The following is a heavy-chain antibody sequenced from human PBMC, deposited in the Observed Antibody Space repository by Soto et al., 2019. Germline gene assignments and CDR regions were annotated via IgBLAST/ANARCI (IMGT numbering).Heavy chain of an antibody. J-gene: IGHJ4*02. CDR2: IRAYNGNT. Sequence: QVQLVQSGAEVKKPGASVKVSCKASGYTFTSYGISWVRQAPGQGLEWIGWIRAYNGNTNYAQKLQGRATMTTDTSTSTGYMELRSMRCDDTGVYYCARGASTAPLKYSFDYWGQGTLVTVSS. CDR3: ARGASTAPLKYSFDY. CDR1: GYTFTSYG. V-gene: IGHV1-18*04.